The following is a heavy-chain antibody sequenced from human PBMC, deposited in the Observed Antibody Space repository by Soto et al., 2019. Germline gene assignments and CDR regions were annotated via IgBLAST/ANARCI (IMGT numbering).Heavy chain of an antibody. CDR2: INHSGST. J-gene: IGHJ6*03. CDR3: ARGPYCDFWQPMDV. D-gene: IGHD3-3*01. Sequence: SETLSLTCAVYGGSFSGYYWSWIRQPPGKGLEWIGEINHSGSTNYNPSLKSRVTISVDTSKNQFSLKLSSVTAADTAVYYCARGPYCDFWQPMDVWGKGTTVTVS. V-gene: IGHV4-34*01. CDR1: GGSFSGYY.